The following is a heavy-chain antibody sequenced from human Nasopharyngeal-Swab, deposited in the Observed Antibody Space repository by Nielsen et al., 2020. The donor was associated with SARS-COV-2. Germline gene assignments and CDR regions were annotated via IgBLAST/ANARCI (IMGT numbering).Heavy chain of an antibody. Sequence: GESLKISCAASGFIVSSSAMHWVRQAAGKGLEWVAGISYDGSTKYYADSVKGRFTISGDNSKNTLYLQVNSLRTEDTAVYYCTRDFGGEYGYWGQGSLVTVSS. V-gene: IGHV3-30-3*01. CDR3: TRDFGGEYGY. J-gene: IGHJ4*02. CDR2: ISYDGSTK. D-gene: IGHD4-23*01. CDR1: GFIVSSSA.